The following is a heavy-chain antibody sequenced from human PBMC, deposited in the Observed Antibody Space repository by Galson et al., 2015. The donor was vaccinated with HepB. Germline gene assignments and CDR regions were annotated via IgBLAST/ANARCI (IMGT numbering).Heavy chain of an antibody. CDR1: GFTFSSYS. V-gene: IGHV3-21*01. CDR3: AGTVGDILTGYRVYYYYGMDV. D-gene: IGHD3-9*01. J-gene: IGHJ6*02. CDR2: ISSSSSYI. Sequence: SLRLSCAASGFTFSSYSMNWVRQAPGKGLEWVSSISSSSSYIYYADSVKGRFTISRDNAKNSLYLQMNSLRAEDTAVYYCAGTVGDILTGYRVYYYYGMDVWGQGTTVTVSS.